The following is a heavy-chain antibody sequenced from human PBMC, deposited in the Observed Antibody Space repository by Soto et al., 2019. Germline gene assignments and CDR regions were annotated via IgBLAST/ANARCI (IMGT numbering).Heavy chain of an antibody. CDR1: GFSLSTTGVA. D-gene: IGHD3-22*01. V-gene: IGHV2-5*02. CDR2: IYWDGDK. J-gene: IGHJ3*02. Sequence: QITLKESGPPLVKPAQTLTLTCTFSGFSLSTTGVAVGRIRQPPGKALEWLALIYWDGDKRYSPSLKSRLTLTMDTSENPVVLRLTTMDPVDTATYYCAPRFTSQYYYDGSDYPPVFDIWGEGTVVTVSS. CDR3: APRFTSQYYYDGSDYPPVFDI.